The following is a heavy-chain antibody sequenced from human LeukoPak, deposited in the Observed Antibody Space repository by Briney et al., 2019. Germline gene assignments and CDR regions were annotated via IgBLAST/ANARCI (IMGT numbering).Heavy chain of an antibody. CDR3: ASLILGYYYAFDI. CDR1: VYSFTSYG. CDR2: ISVYNGNT. D-gene: IGHD3-22*01. V-gene: IGHV1-18*03. J-gene: IGHJ3*02. Sequence: ASVKVSCKASVYSFTSYGISWVRQAPGQGREWMGWISVYNGNTNYAQKLQGRGNMTTDTSTSTAYMEVMRLRSEDMSVYYCASLILGYYYAFDICGQGTMVTVSS.